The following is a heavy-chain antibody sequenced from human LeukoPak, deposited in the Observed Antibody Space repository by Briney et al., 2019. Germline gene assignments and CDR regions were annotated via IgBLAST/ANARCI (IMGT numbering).Heavy chain of an antibody. CDR2: ISSSSSYI. V-gene: IGHV3-21*01. CDR3: ARVNSKWQQLVPYYFDY. Sequence: GGTLRLSCAASGFTFSSYSMNWVRQAPGKGLEWVSSISSSSSYIYYADSVKGRFTISRGNAKNSLYLQMNSLRAEDTAVYYCARVNSKWQQLVPYYFDYWGQGTLVTVSS. J-gene: IGHJ4*02. CDR1: GFTFSSYS. D-gene: IGHD6-13*01.